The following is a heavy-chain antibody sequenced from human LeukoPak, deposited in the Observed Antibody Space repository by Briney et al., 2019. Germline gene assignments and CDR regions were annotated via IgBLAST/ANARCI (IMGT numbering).Heavy chain of an antibody. Sequence: TGGSLRLSCAASGFIFSSYAMSWVRQAPGKGLEWVSSISGSRGTTYYADSVKGRFTISRDNSKNTLYLQVNSLRDEDTAVYYCAKDIESGTIGWFDPWGQGTLVTVSS. CDR2: ISGSRGTT. V-gene: IGHV3-23*01. J-gene: IGHJ5*02. D-gene: IGHD1-7*01. CDR3: AKDIESGTIGWFDP. CDR1: GFIFSSYA.